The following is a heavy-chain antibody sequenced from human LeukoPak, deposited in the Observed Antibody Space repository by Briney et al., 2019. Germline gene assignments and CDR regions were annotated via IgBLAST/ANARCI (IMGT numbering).Heavy chain of an antibody. CDR3: ARVGDYGGNIWFDP. Sequence: GGSLRLSCAASGFTVSSNYMSWVRQAPGKGLEWVSVIYSGGSTYYADSVKGRFTISRDNSKNTLYLQMNSLRAEDTAVYYCARVGDYGGNIWFDPWGQGTLVTVSS. CDR1: GFTVSSNY. J-gene: IGHJ5*02. V-gene: IGHV3-53*01. D-gene: IGHD4-23*01. CDR2: IYSGGST.